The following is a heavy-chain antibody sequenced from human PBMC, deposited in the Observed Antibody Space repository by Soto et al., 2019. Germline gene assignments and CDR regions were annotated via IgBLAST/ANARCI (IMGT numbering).Heavy chain of an antibody. Sequence: QVQLVESGGGVVQPGRSLRLSCAASGFTFSSYGMHWVRQAPGKGLEWVAVISYDGSNKYYADSVKGRFIISRDNSKNTLYLQMNSLRAEDTAVYYCARDRSDAFDIWGQGTMVTVSS. V-gene: IGHV3-30-3*01. CDR2: ISYDGSNK. CDR1: GFTFSSYG. J-gene: IGHJ3*02. CDR3: ARDRSDAFDI.